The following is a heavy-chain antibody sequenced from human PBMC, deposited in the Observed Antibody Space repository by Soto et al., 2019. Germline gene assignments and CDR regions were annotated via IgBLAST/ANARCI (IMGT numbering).Heavy chain of an antibody. V-gene: IGHV1-2*04. J-gene: IGHJ6*03. CDR1: GYTFTGYY. D-gene: IGHD2-2*01. CDR2: INPNSGGT. CDR3: ARDPVGPAADPLYYYYYMDV. Sequence: QVQLVQSGAEVKKPGASVKVSCKASGYTFTGYYMHWVRQAPGQGLEWMGWINPNSGGTNYAQKFQGWVTMTRDTSISTAYMELSRLRSDDTAVYYCARDPVGPAADPLYYYYYMDVWGKGTTVIVSS.